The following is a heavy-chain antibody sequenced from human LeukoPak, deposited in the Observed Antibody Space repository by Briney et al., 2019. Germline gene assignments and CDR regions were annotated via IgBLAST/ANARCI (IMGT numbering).Heavy chain of an antibody. CDR2: IYYSGST. D-gene: IGHD5-18*01. V-gene: IGHV4-39*07. CDR1: GGSISSSSYY. Sequence: SETLSLTCTVSGGSISSSSYYWGWIRQPPGKGLEWIGSIYYSGSTYYNPSLKSRVTISVDTSKNQFSLKLSSVTAADTAVYYCARGYSYGYYFDYWGQGTLVTVSS. CDR3: ARGYSYGYYFDY. J-gene: IGHJ4*02.